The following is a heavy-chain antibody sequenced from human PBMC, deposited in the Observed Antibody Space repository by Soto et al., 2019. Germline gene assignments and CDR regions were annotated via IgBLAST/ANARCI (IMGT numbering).Heavy chain of an antibody. CDR2: ISYDGNNI. J-gene: IGHJ5*02. D-gene: IGHD2-8*01. V-gene: IGHV3-30*18. CDR1: GFTFNSYG. CDR3: AKDVGYCTNGVCLYNWFDP. Sequence: QVQLVESGGGVVQPGRSLRLSCAASGFTFNSYGIHWVRQASGKALEWVAVISYDGNNIYYGDSVQGRFTISRDNSKNTIYLQMNSLRAEDTAVYYCAKDVGYCTNGVCLYNWFDPWGQGTLVTVSS.